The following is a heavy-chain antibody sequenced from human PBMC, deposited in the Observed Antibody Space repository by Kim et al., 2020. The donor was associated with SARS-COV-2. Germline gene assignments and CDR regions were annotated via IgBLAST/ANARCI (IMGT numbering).Heavy chain of an antibody. J-gene: IGHJ4*02. D-gene: IGHD3-10*01. CDR3: ARVRDEFGELLDY. V-gene: IGHV4-31*02. Sequence: YNPSLKSRVTISVDTSKNQFSLKLSSVTAADTAVYYCARVRDEFGELLDYWGQGTLVTVSS.